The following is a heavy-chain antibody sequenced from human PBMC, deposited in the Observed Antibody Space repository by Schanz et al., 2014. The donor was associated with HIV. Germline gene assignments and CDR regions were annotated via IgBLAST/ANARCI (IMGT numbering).Heavy chain of an antibody. CDR2: IYSGGST. V-gene: IGHV3-66*01. D-gene: IGHD3-10*01. J-gene: IGHJ3*02. CDR3: ARVGGWGAFDI. Sequence: AQLVESGGGVVQPGGSLRLSCAASGFTVSSNYMSWVRQAPGRGLEWVSFIYSGGSTYYADSVKGRFTISRDYSKNTLYLQMNSLRAEDTAVYFCARVGGWGAFDIWGQGTMVAVSS. CDR1: GFTVSSNY.